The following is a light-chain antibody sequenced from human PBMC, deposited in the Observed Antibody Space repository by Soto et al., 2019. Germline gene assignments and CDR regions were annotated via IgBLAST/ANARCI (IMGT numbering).Light chain of an antibody. Sequence: QSVLTQPPSASGSPGQSVTISCTGTSSDVGGYNYVSWYQQHPGKAPNLMIYEVSERPSGVPDRFSGSKSSNTASLTVSGLQAEDEADYYCSSYAGSNNFVFGTGTKLTVL. CDR3: SSYAGSNNFV. CDR2: EVS. J-gene: IGLJ1*01. V-gene: IGLV2-8*01. CDR1: SSDVGGYNY.